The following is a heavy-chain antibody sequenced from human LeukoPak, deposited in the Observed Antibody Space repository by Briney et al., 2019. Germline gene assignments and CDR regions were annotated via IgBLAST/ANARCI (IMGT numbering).Heavy chain of an antibody. CDR1: GFTFSDYA. V-gene: IGHV3-23*01. Sequence: GGSLRLSCAASGFTFSDYAMSWVRQAPGKGLEWVSAISGSGGSTYYADSVKGRFTISRDNSKNTLYLQMNSLRAEDTAVYYCAKALHGGTRNYWGQGTLVTVSS. CDR2: ISGSGGST. CDR3: AKALHGGTRNY. J-gene: IGHJ4*02. D-gene: IGHD1-26*01.